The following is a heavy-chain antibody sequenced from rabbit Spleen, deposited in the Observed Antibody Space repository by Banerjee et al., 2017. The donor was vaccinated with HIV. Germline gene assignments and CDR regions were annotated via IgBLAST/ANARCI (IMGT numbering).Heavy chain of an antibody. CDR1: GFDLSNYYY. D-gene: IGHD6-1*01. V-gene: IGHV1S40*01. J-gene: IGHJ4*01. Sequence: QSLEESGGDLVKPGASLTLTCTASGFDLSNYYYMYWVRQAPGKGLEWIGYIDPVFGSTYYATWVNGRFTISSHNAQNTLYLQLNSLTAADTATYFCVRDRGVDYTYGYAGNTYASPFNLWGQGTLVTVS. CDR2: IDPVFGST. CDR3: VRDRGVDYTYGYAGNTYASPFNL.